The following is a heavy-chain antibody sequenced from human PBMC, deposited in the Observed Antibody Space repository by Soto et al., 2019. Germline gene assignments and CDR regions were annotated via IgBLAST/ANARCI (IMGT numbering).Heavy chain of an antibody. V-gene: IGHV3-23*01. Sequence: EEQLLESGGGLVQPGGSLRLSCAASGFTFSAYAMTWVRQAPGGGLEWVSSLSPNGETTYYADSVTGRFTVSRDNSRDSLYLQMDSLRAEDTAIYFCAKSGGFSGSYHFIYSGQGTLVTVSS. CDR1: GFTFSAYA. J-gene: IGHJ4*02. CDR2: LSPNGETT. CDR3: AKSGGFSGSYHFIY. D-gene: IGHD1-26*01.